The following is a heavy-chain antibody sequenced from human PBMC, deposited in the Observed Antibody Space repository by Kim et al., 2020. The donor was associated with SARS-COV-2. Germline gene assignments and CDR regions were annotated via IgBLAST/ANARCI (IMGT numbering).Heavy chain of an antibody. CDR3: ARDRNEYYDILTGYARTVFWFDP. CDR1: GFTFSSYA. J-gene: IGHJ5*02. V-gene: IGHV3-30-3*01. D-gene: IGHD3-9*01. CDR2: ISYDGSNK. Sequence: GGSLRLSCAASGFTFSSYAMHWVRQAPGKGLEWVAVISYDGSNKYYADSVKGRFTISRDNSKNTLYLQMNSLRAEDTAVYYCARDRNEYYDILTGYARTVFWFDPWGQGTLVTVSS.